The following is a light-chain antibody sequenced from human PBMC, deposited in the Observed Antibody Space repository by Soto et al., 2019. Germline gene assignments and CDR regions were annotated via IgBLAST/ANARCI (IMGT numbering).Light chain of an antibody. V-gene: IGKV3-20*01. J-gene: IGKJ1*01. Sequence: EIVLTQSPGTLSLSPGERATLSCRASQNVGSNHLAWYQQKPGQAPRLLIYGSSSKATGIPDRLSGSGSGTDFTLTISSLEPEDFAVYYCQQYDISWTFGQGTKVEIK. CDR1: QNVGSNH. CDR3: QQYDISWT. CDR2: GSS.